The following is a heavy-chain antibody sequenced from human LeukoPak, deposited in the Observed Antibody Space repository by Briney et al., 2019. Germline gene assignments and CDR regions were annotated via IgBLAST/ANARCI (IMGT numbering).Heavy chain of an antibody. CDR3: AKSAHPIGELGGGPPYFDY. CDR1: GFTFSSYA. J-gene: IGHJ4*02. D-gene: IGHD2-15*01. Sequence: GGSLRLSCAASGFTFSSYAMSWVRQAPGKGLEWVSAISGSGGSTYYADSAEGRFTISRDNSKNTLYLQMNSLRAEDTAVYYCAKSAHPIGELGGGPPYFDYWGQGTLVTVSS. V-gene: IGHV3-23*01. CDR2: ISGSGGST.